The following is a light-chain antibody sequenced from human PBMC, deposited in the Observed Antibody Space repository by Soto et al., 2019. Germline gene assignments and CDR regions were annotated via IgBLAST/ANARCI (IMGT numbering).Light chain of an antibody. J-gene: IGKJ2*01. CDR1: QSSSNY. CDR2: AAT. V-gene: IGKV1-39*01. CDR3: QQSDSYHYP. Sequence: DIQMTQSPSSLSVSVGDRVTITCRTSQSSSNYLNWYQQKSGKAPKLLIYAATSLQSGVPSRFSGNGSGTDFTLTISSLQPEDFASYYCQQSDSYHYPFGQGNKLEIK.